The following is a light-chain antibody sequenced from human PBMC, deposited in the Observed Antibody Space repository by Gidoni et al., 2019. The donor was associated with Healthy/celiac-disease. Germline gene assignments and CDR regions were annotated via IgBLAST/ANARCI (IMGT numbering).Light chain of an antibody. V-gene: IGLV1-40*01. J-gene: IGLJ2*01. CDR1: SSNIGAGYD. CDR2: GNS. Sequence: QSVLTQPPSVSGAPGQRVTISCTGSSSNIGAGYDVHWYQQLPGTAPKLLIYGNSNRPSGVPDLFSGSKSGTSASLAITGLQAEDEADYYCQSYDSSLSGSPHVVFGGGTKLTVL. CDR3: QSYDSSLSGSPHVV.